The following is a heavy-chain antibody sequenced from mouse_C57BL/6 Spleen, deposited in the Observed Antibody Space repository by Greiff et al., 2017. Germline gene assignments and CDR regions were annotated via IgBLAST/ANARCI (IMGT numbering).Heavy chain of an antibody. CDR3: ARRITTVVAPDAMDY. CDR1: GYTFTDYY. Sequence: EVQLQQSGPELVKPGASVKISCKASGYTFTDYYMNWVKQSHGKSLEWIGDINPNNGGTSYNQKFKGKATLTVDKSSSTAYMEIRSLTSEDSAVYYCARRITTVVAPDAMDYWGQGTSVTVSS. V-gene: IGHV1-26*01. J-gene: IGHJ4*01. D-gene: IGHD1-1*01. CDR2: INPNNGGT.